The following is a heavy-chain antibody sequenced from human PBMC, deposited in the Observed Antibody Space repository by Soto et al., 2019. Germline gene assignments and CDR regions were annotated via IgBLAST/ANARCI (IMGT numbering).Heavy chain of an antibody. CDR3: ARAPIESYYYGSGKDLSVDYYGMDV. J-gene: IGHJ6*02. D-gene: IGHD3-10*01. V-gene: IGHV1-69*01. Sequence: VKVSCKASGGTFSSYAISWVRQAPGQGLEWMGGIIPIFGTANYAQKFQGRVTITADESTSTAYMELSSLRSEDTAVYYCARAPIESYYYGSGKDLSVDYYGMDVWGQGTTVTVSS. CDR1: GGTFSSYA. CDR2: IIPIFGTA.